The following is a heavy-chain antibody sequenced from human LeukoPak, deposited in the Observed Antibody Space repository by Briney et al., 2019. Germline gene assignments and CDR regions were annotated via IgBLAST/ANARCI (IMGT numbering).Heavy chain of an antibody. V-gene: IGHV3-66*04. J-gene: IGHJ4*02. CDR2: IYSGGST. Sequence: PGGSLRLSCAASGFTVSSNYMSWVRQAPGKGLEWVSVIYSGGSTYYADSVKGRFTISRDNSKNTLYLQMNSLRAEDTAVYYCAKPPGVGYYDILTGYESPDYWGQGTLVTVSS. CDR1: GFTVSSNY. D-gene: IGHD3-9*01. CDR3: AKPPGVGYYDILTGYESPDY.